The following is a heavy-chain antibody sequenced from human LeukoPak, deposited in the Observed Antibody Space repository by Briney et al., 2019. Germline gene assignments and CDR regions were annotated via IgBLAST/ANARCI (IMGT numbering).Heavy chain of an antibody. J-gene: IGHJ5*02. D-gene: IGHD3-10*01. V-gene: IGHV4-59*01. CDR3: AREPRTYGSGSTMGWFDP. CDR1: GDTISSYF. Sequence: SETLSLTCTVSGDTISSYFWSWVRQPPGKGLEWIGYIYYSGSTNYNPSLKSRVTISVDASKSQFSLKLNSVTAADTAVYYCAREPRTYGSGSTMGWFDPWGQGTLVTVSS. CDR2: IYYSGST.